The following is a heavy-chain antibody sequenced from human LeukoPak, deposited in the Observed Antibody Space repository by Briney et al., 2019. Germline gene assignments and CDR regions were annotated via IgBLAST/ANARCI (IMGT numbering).Heavy chain of an antibody. D-gene: IGHD6-19*01. J-gene: IGHJ4*02. CDR3: AREHRSGLLAEY. CDR1: GFTFSSYS. CDR2: ISSSSNII. Sequence: PGGSLRLSCAASGFTFSSYSMNWVRQAPGKGLEWVSYISSSSNIIYYADSMKGRFTISRDNARNSLYLQMNSLRAEDTAVYYCAREHRSGLLAEYWGKGTLVTVSS. V-gene: IGHV3-21*01.